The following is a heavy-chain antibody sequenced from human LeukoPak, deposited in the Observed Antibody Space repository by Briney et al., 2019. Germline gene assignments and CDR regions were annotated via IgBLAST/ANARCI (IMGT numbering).Heavy chain of an antibody. CDR3: VKEPRGYSFSFDI. J-gene: IGHJ3*02. CDR2: ISGSGSKT. V-gene: IGHV3-23*01. Sequence: GGSLRLSCAACGFTFSTCAINSVRQAPGKGLEWVSAISGSGSKTFYADSVKGRFTISRDNPKNTLYLQMDSLRPEDTAVYYCVKEPRGYSFSFDIWGQGTMVTVSS. D-gene: IGHD5-18*01. CDR1: GFTFSTCA.